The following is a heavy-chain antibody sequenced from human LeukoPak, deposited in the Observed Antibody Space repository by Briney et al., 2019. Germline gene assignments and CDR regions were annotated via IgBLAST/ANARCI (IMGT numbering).Heavy chain of an antibody. CDR3: ARRGYYGSGSYFFDY. J-gene: IGHJ4*02. Sequence: TTSETLSLTCAVYGGSFSCYYWSWIRQPPGKGLEWIGEINHSGSTNYNPSLKSRVTISVDTSKNQFSLKLSSVTAADTAVYYCARRGYYGSGSYFFDYWGQGTLVTVSS. CDR1: GGSFSCYY. D-gene: IGHD3-10*01. CDR2: INHSGST. V-gene: IGHV4-34*01.